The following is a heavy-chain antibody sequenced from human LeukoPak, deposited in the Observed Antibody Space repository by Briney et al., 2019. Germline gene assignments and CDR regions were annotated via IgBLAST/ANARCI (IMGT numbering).Heavy chain of an antibody. D-gene: IGHD2-21*02. J-gene: IGHJ5*02. V-gene: IGHV3-21*01. Sequence: GGSLRLSCAVSGSTFSSFGMNWVRQAPGKGLEWVSSISSSGNYIYYADSVKGRFTISRDNAKNSLYLQMNSLRAEDTAVYYCASSIVVVTARYNWFDPWGQGTLVTVSS. CDR2: ISSSGNYI. CDR3: ASSIVVVTARYNWFDP. CDR1: GSTFSSFG.